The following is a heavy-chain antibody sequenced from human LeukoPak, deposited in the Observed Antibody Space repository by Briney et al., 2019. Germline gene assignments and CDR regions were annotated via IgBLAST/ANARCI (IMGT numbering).Heavy chain of an antibody. Sequence: GWALRLSCAGSGFTFSSYAMHWVRQAPGKGLEGVAVISYDGSSKYYADSVKGGFAISRDNSKKTLYLQVNRLREEDTAVYYCAKGKTEYCSGGSCYSQPLDYWGQGTLVTVSS. D-gene: IGHD2-15*01. J-gene: IGHJ4*02. CDR2: ISYDGSSK. CDR1: GFTFSSYA. V-gene: IGHV3-30*09. CDR3: AKGKTEYCSGGSCYSQPLDY.